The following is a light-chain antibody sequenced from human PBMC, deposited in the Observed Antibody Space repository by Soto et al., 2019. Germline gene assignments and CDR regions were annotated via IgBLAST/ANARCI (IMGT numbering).Light chain of an antibody. J-gene: IGKJ2*01. CDR3: QQYASYST. Sequence: DIQMTQSPSTLSASVGDRVTITCRASQGFSRWLAWYQQKPGKAPKLLIYDASTLQSGVPSRFSGSGSGTEFTLTISSLQPDDFSSYHCQQYASYSTFGQGTKLDI. CDR1: QGFSRW. CDR2: DAS. V-gene: IGKV1-5*01.